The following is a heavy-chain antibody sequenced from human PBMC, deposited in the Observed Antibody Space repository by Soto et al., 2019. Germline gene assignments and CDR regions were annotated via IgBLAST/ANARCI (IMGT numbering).Heavy chain of an antibody. J-gene: IGHJ6*02. V-gene: IGHV1-69*02. Sequence: QVQLVQSGAEVKKPGSSVKVSCKASGGTFSSYTISWVRQAPGQGLEWMGRIIPILGIANYAQKFQGRVTITADTSTSTAYMELSSLRSEDTAVYYCARAMAAAGISYYYGMYVWGQGTTVTVSS. CDR3: ARAMAAAGISYYYGMYV. CDR2: IIPILGIA. CDR1: GGTFSSYT. D-gene: IGHD6-13*01.